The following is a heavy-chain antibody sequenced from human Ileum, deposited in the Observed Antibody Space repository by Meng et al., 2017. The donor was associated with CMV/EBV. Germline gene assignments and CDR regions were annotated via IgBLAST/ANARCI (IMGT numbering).Heavy chain of an antibody. Sequence: GGSLRLSCAASGFTFSAYTMTWVRQAPEKGLEWVSRIRGNGGSAAYADSVQDRFTISRDNSQNTLYLQMNSLRVEDTAIYFCARGAAFGVTAPDYWGQGTLVT. V-gene: IGHV3-23*01. CDR2: IRGNGGSA. CDR1: GFTFSAYT. D-gene: IGHD3-3*01. CDR3: ARGAAFGVTAPDY. J-gene: IGHJ4*02.